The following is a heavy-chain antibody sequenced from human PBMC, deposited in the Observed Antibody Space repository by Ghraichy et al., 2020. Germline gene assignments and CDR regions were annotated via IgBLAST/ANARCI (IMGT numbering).Heavy chain of an antibody. CDR1: GLTFSGYT. V-gene: IGHV3-48*02. J-gene: IGHJ4*02. CDR3: ATVGGTF. Sequence: GGSLRLSCAVSGLTFSGYTMKWVRQAPGKGLEWISFISNGDGTIYYADSVKGRFTISRDNAKNSLYLQMNSLRDEDTAVYYCATVGGTFWGQGTLVTVSS. CDR2: ISNGDGTI. D-gene: IGHD6-19*01.